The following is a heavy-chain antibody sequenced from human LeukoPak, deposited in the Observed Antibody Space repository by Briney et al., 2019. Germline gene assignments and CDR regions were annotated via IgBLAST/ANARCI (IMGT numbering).Heavy chain of an antibody. J-gene: IGHJ6*03. CDR3: ARTYYYGGYMDV. Sequence: SETLSLTCAVSGGSFSGYYWNWIRQSPGKGLEWIGEINHSGSTNYNPSLKSRVTMSVDTSKNQFSLKLSSVTAADTAVYYCARTYYYGGYMDVWGKGTTVTISS. CDR1: GGSFSGYY. CDR2: INHSGST. V-gene: IGHV4-34*01. D-gene: IGHD3-10*01.